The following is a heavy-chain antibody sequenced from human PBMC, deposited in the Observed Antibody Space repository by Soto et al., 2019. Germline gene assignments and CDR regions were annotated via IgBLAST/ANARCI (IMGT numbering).Heavy chain of an antibody. V-gene: IGHV3-33*01. CDR3: ARRSGDY. Sequence: QVQLVESGGGVVQPGRSLRLSCAASGFTFSSYGMNWVRQAPGKGLEWVAVIWYDGSNKYYADSVKGRFTISRDNSKNTLYLQMNSLRADDTAVYYCARRSGDYWGQGTLVTVSS. D-gene: IGHD3-10*01. CDR1: GFTFSSYG. CDR2: IWYDGSNK. J-gene: IGHJ4*02.